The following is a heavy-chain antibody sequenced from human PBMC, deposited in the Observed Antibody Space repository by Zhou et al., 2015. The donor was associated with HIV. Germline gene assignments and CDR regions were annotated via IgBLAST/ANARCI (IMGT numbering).Heavy chain of an antibody. CDR2: IIPIFGTA. CDR3: ARTFPIVPAATRVDHYYYYYMDV. D-gene: IGHD2-2*01. J-gene: IGHJ6*03. V-gene: IGHV1-69*01. Sequence: QVQLVQSGAEVKKPGSSVKVSCKASGGTFSSYAISWVRQAPGQGLEWMGGIIPIFGTANYAQKFQGRVTITADESTSTTYMELSSLRSEDTAVYYCARTFPIVPAATRVDHYYYYYMDVWGKGTTVTVSS. CDR1: GGTFSSYA.